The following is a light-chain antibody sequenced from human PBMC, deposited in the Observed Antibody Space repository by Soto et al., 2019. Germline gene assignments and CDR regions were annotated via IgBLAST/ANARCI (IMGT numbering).Light chain of an antibody. CDR2: DVS. V-gene: IGLV2-14*03. J-gene: IGLJ3*02. Sequence: QSALTQPASVSESPGQSITISCTGTSSDVGAYDYVSWYQQHPGKAPKLMIYDVSNRPSGVSNRFSGSKSGNTASLTISGLQAEDEAHYYCTSYTSINSLVVFRGGTKVTVL. CDR1: SSDVGAYDY. CDR3: TSYTSINSLVV.